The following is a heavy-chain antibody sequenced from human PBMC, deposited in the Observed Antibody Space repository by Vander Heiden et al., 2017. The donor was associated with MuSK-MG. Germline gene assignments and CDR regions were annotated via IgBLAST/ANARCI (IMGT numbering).Heavy chain of an antibody. CDR3: ARGVDIVVVVAALYYFDY. CDR2: INHSGST. D-gene: IGHD2-15*01. CDR1: GGSFSGYY. V-gene: IGHV4-34*01. Sequence: QVQLQQWGAGLLKPSETLSLTCAVYGGSFSGYYWSWIRQPPGKGLEWIGEINHSGSTNYNPSLKSRVTISVDTSKNQFSLKLSSVTAADTAVYYCARGVDIVVVVAALYYFDYWGQGTRVTVAS. J-gene: IGHJ4*02.